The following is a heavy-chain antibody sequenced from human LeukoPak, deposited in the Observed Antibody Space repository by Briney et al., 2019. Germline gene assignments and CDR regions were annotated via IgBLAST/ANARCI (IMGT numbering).Heavy chain of an antibody. V-gene: IGHV4-38-2*01. Sequence: SETLSLTCAVSGYSLSSGCYWGWIRHPPGKGLEWIGSTYHSGGTYYNPSLKSRVTISVDTSKNQFSLKLSSVTAADTAVYYCARVGRYCSGGSCFTRYYFDYWGQGTLVTVSS. CDR3: ARVGRYCSGGSCFTRYYFDY. CDR2: TYHSGGT. J-gene: IGHJ4*02. CDR1: GYSLSSGCY. D-gene: IGHD2-15*01.